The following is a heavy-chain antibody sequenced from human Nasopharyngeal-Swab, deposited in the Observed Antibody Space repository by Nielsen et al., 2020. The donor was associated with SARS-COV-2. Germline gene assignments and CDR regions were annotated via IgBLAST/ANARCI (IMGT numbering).Heavy chain of an antibody. CDR2: ISTKTGAP. J-gene: IGHJ4*02. CDR1: GYSFSQCA. D-gene: IGHD1-1*01. Sequence: ASVKVSCKASGYSFSQCAMNWVRQAPGQGPEYIGWISTKTGAPTYAQAFTGRFVISLDTSVSTTYLQISSLKADDTAVYYCARENQEYANIWIDYWGQGTQVTVSS. CDR3: ARENQEYANIWIDY. V-gene: IGHV7-4-1*02.